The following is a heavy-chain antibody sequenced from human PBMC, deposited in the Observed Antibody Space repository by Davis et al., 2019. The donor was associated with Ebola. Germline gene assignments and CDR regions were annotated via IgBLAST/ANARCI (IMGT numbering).Heavy chain of an antibody. V-gene: IGHV5-51*01. Sequence: GESLKISCKGSGYSFTSYWIGWVRQMPGKGLEWMGIIYPGDSDTRYSPSFQGQVTISADKSISTAYLQWSSLKASDTAMYYCARLAAFQDYDFWSGYYTGWFDPWGQGTLVTVSS. D-gene: IGHD3-3*01. CDR1: GYSFTSYW. CDR2: IYPGDSDT. CDR3: ARLAAFQDYDFWSGYYTGWFDP. J-gene: IGHJ5*02.